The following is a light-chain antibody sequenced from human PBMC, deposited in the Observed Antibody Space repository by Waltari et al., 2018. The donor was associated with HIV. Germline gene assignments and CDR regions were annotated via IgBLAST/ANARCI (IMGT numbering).Light chain of an antibody. CDR2: GAS. J-gene: IGKJ4*01. CDR1: QTVGLN. Sequence: DILLTQSPPPLSVSPGVRVTLSCRASQTVGLNLAWYQQRPGQPPKLLVYGASIRASGVSSRFTGSGSGTEFTLTITSVRSEDFAMYFCQQYDVWPLTFGGGTNVDLK. V-gene: IGKV3-15*01. CDR3: QQYDVWPLT.